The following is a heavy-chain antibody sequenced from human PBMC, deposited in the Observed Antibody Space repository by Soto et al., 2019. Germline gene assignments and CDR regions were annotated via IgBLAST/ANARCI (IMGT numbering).Heavy chain of an antibody. D-gene: IGHD2-15*01. CDR2: ISYDGSNK. Sequence: GGSLRLSCAASGFTFSSYGMHWVRQAPGKGLEWVAVISYDGSNKYYADSVKGRFTISRDNSKNTLYLQMNSLRAEDTAVYYCAKEDGYCSGGSCKYFDYWAQGTLVTVSS. CDR3: AKEDGYCSGGSCKYFDY. J-gene: IGHJ4*02. CDR1: GFTFSSYG. V-gene: IGHV3-30*18.